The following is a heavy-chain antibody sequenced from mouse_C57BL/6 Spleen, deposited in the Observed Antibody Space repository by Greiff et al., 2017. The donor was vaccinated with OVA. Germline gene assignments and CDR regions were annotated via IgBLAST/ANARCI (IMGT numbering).Heavy chain of an antibody. Sequence: VQLQQSGPELVKPGASVKMSCKASGYTFTDYNMHWVKQSHGKSLEWIGYINPNNGGTSYNQKFKGKATLTVNKSSSTAYMELRSLTSEDSAVYYCARMTTVVGNAMDYWGQGTSVTVSS. CDR1: GYTFTDYN. CDR3: ARMTTVVGNAMDY. D-gene: IGHD1-1*01. J-gene: IGHJ4*01. CDR2: INPNNGGT. V-gene: IGHV1-22*01.